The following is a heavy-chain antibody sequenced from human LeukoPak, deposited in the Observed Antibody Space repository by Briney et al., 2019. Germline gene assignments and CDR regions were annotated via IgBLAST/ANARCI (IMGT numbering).Heavy chain of an antibody. J-gene: IGHJ4*02. CDR1: GFTFSSYS. V-gene: IGHV3-21*01. Sequence: SGGSLRLSCAASGFTFSSYSMNWVRQAPGKGLEWVSSISSSSSYIYYVDSVKGRFTISRDNAKNSLYLQMNSLRAEDTAVYYCARAMYDYVWGSYRYDYWGQGTLVTVSS. D-gene: IGHD3-16*02. CDR3: ARAMYDYVWGSYRYDY. CDR2: ISSSSSYI.